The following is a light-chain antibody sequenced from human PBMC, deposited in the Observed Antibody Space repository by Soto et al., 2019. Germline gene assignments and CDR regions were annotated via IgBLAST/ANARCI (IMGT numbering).Light chain of an antibody. CDR3: HQYNSWPWT. CDR2: GAS. CDR1: QSVSNN. Sequence: DIVLTQSPATLSLSPGERATLSCRASQSVSNNLAWYQKKPGQPPRLLIYGASNEATNIPTRFSGSGSGTDFTLTISRLQSEDVAVYYWHQYNSWPWTFGQGTKVEIK. V-gene: IGKV3-15*01. J-gene: IGKJ1*01.